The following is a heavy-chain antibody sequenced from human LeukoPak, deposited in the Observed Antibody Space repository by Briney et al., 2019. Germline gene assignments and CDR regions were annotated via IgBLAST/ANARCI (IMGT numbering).Heavy chain of an antibody. D-gene: IGHD6-13*01. CDR1: RYSFTNYW. CDR3: ARFRSAAAGNAFDI. Sequence: GESLKISCKGSRYSFTNYWIGWVRQMPGKGLEWMGIIYPGDSDSRYSPSFQGQVTIAADKSISTAYLQWSSLKASDTAMYYCARFRSAAAGNAFDIWGQGTVVTVSS. J-gene: IGHJ3*02. CDR2: IYPGDSDS. V-gene: IGHV5-51*01.